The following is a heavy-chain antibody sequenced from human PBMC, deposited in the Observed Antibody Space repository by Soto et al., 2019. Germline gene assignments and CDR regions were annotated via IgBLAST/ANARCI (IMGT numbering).Heavy chain of an antibody. CDR3: ARGPRDFWSGYYVGPNRFDP. CDR1: GYTFTSYA. J-gene: IGHJ5*02. V-gene: IGHV1-3*01. Sequence: ASVKVSCKASGYTFTSYAMHWVRQAPGQRLEWMGWINAGNGNTKYSQKFQGRVTITRDTSASTAYMELSSLRSEDTAVYYCARGPRDFWSGYYVGPNRFDPWGQGTLVTVSS. D-gene: IGHD3-3*01. CDR2: INAGNGNT.